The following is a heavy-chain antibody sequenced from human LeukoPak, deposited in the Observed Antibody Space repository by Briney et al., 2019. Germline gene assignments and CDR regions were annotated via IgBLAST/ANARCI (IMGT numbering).Heavy chain of an antibody. CDR3: ARENGYSYGYEVDC. J-gene: IGHJ4*02. CDR1: GFSFSRYS. Sequence: PGGSLRLSCAASGFSFSRYSMNWFRQVPGKGLEWVSSISATSGYIYYADSVKGRFTISRDNAKNSLYLQMNSLRAEDTALYYCARENGYSYGYEVDCWGRGTLVTVSS. V-gene: IGHV3-21*01. CDR2: ISATSGYI. D-gene: IGHD5-18*01.